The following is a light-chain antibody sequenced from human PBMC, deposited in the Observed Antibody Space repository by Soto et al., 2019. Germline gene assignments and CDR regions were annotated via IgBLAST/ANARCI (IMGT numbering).Light chain of an antibody. V-gene: IGLV2-14*01. J-gene: IGLJ1*01. CDR2: EVS. CDR3: TSFTSSSTQV. Sequence: QPALTQPASVSGSPGQSITISCTGTSGDVDAFDYVSWYQQHPGKAPKLMIFEVSDRPSGVSDRFSGSKSGSTASLTISGLQAEDEADYFCTSFTSSSTQVFGTGTKLTVL. CDR1: SGDVDAFDY.